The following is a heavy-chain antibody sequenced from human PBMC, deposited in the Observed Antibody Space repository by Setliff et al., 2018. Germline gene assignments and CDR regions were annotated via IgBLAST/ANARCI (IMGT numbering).Heavy chain of an antibody. CDR2: IYSSGST. D-gene: IGHD3-22*01. Sequence: SISSGDYYWSWIRQPPGKGLEWIGYIYSSGSTYYNPSLKSRVSISVDTSKNQFSLKLSSVTAADTAVYYCARESRYYYDNLGTLDYWGQGTLVTVSS. J-gene: IGHJ4*02. V-gene: IGHV4-30-4*08. CDR3: ARESRYYYDNLGTLDY. CDR1: SISSGDYY.